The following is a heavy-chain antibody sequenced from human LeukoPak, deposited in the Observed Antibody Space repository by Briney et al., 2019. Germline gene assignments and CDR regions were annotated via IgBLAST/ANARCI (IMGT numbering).Heavy chain of an antibody. CDR1: GFTFSSYA. V-gene: IGHV3-33*08. D-gene: IGHD3-10*01. CDR3: AREAQEEGYGELIDY. Sequence: SGGSLRLSCAASGFTFSSYAMSWVRQAPGKGLEWVAVIWYDGSNKYYADSVKGRFTISRDNSKNTLYLQMNSLRAEDTAVYYCAREAQEEGYGELIDYWGQGTLVTVSS. J-gene: IGHJ4*02. CDR2: IWYDGSNK.